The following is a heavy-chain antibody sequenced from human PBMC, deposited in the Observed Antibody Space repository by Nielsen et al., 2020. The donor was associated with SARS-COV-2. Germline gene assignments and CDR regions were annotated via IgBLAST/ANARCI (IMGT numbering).Heavy chain of an antibody. Sequence: ASVKVSCKASGYTFTGYYMHWVRQAPGQSLEWMGQINPTSGVTKYAQKFQGRVTMTRDTSISTAYMELSRLRSDDTAVYYCARKDLDYWGQGTLVTVSS. V-gene: IGHV1-2*06. CDR1: GYTFTGYY. J-gene: IGHJ4*02. CDR2: INPTSGVT. CDR3: ARKDLDY.